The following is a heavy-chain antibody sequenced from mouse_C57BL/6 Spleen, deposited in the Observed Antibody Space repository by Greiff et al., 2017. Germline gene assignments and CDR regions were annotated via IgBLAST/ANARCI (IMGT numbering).Heavy chain of an antibody. D-gene: IGHD1-1*01. CDR1: GYTFTSYW. V-gene: IGHV1-74*01. Sequence: QVHVKQPGAELVKPGASVKVSCKASGYTFTSYWMHWVKQRPGQGLEWIGRIHPSDSDTNYNQKFKGKATLTVDKSSSTAYMQLSSLTSEDSAVYYCAIYGAPANRRDYWYFDVWGTGTTVTVAS. CDR3: AIYGAPANRRDYWYFDV. J-gene: IGHJ1*03. CDR2: IHPSDSDT.